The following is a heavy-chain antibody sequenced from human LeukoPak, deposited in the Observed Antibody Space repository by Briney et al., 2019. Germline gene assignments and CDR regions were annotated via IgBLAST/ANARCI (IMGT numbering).Heavy chain of an antibody. CDR3: ARGGSYVHY. D-gene: IGHD1-26*01. V-gene: IGHV3-74*01. CDR2: INSDGSSA. J-gene: IGHJ4*02. CDR1: GVTFSYYW. Sequence: GGSLRLSCAASGVTFSYYWMHWVRQAPGKGLVWVSRINSDGSSANYADSVKGRFTISRDNAKNSLYLQMNSLRADDTAVYYCARGGSYVHYWGQGTLVTVSS.